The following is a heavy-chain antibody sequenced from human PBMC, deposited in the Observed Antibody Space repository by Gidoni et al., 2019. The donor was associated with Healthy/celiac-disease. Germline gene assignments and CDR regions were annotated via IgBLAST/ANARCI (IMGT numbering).Heavy chain of an antibody. CDR1: GFTFSSYW. V-gene: IGHV3-7*01. CDR2: IKQDGSEK. Sequence: EVQLVESGGGLVQPGGSLRLSCAASGFTFSSYWMSWVRQAPGKGLEWVANIKQDGSEKYYVDSVKGRFTISRDNAKNSLYLQMNSLRAEDTAVYYCARAFDDSSGYYYYYYYGMDVWGQGTTVTVSS. CDR3: ARAFDDSSGYYYYYYYGMDV. J-gene: IGHJ6*02. D-gene: IGHD3-22*01.